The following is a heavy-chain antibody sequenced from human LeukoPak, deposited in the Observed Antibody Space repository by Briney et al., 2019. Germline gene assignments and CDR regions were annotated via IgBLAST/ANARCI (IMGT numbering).Heavy chain of an antibody. Sequence: GGSLRLSCAASGFTFSSYAMSWVRQAPGKGLEWVSDISGSGGTTYYADSVKGRFIISRDNSKNTLYLQMNSLRAEDTAVYYSAEQVSDYDSSTYYYYWGQGALVTVSS. CDR1: GFTFSSYA. CDR3: AEQVSDYDSSTYYYY. CDR2: ISGSGGTT. J-gene: IGHJ4*02. D-gene: IGHD3-22*01. V-gene: IGHV3-23*01.